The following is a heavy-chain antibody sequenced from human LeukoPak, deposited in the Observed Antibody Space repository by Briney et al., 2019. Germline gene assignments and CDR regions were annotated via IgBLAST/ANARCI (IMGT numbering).Heavy chain of an antibody. J-gene: IGHJ4*02. Sequence: AAVKVSCKASGYTFTYYYIHWVRQAPGLGLEWMGWINPNSGGTNYAQKFQGRVTMTRDTSITTAYMELSSLRSDDTAVYYCVRGISTGSGVGYFDSWGQGTLVTVSS. CDR3: VRGISTGSGVGYFDS. CDR2: INPNSGGT. CDR1: GYTFTYYY. V-gene: IGHV1-2*02. D-gene: IGHD2/OR15-2a*01.